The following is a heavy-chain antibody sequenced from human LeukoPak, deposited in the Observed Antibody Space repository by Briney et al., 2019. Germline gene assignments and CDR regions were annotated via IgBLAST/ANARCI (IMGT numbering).Heavy chain of an antibody. Sequence: GASVKVSCKASGYTFTSYYMHWVRQAPGQGLEWMGIINPSGGSTSYAQKLQGKVTMTTDTSTSTAYMELRSLRSDDTAVYYCARVYASSWSYFDYWGQGTLVTVSS. V-gene: IGHV1-46*01. CDR1: GYTFTSYY. CDR3: ARVYASSWSYFDY. J-gene: IGHJ4*02. CDR2: INPSGGST. D-gene: IGHD6-13*01.